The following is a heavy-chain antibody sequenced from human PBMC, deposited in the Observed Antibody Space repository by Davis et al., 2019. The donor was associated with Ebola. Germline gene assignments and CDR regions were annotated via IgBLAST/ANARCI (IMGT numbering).Heavy chain of an antibody. D-gene: IGHD6-13*01. CDR2: ITSTGYTK. CDR3: TKGGSPDY. V-gene: IGHV3-30*18. J-gene: IGHJ4*02. Sequence: GESLKISCVASSTFTFSDYGMNWVRPAPGKGLEWVALITSTGYTKYYADSVKGRFTISRDNSKNTLYLDMNGLREGDTAFYYCTKGGSPDYWGQGTLVTVSS. CDR1: TFTFSDYG.